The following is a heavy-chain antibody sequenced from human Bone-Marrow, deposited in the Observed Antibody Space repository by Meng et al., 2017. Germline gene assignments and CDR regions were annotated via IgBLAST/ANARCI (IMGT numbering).Heavy chain of an antibody. CDR1: GGSFSGYY. V-gene: IGHV4-34*01. CDR3: ARAAYDIWSGYAP. D-gene: IGHD3-3*01. Sequence: QVQLKQWGEGLLKPSETLSLTCAVYGGSFSGYYWSWIRQPPGKGLEWIGEINHSGSTNYNPSLKSRVTISVDKSKNQFSLKLSSVTAADTAVYYCARAAYDIWSGYAPWGQGSLVTGSS. CDR2: INHSGST. J-gene: IGHJ5*02.